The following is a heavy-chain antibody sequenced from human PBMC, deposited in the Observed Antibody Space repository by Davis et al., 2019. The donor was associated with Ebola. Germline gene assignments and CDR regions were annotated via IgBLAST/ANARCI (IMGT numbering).Heavy chain of an antibody. Sequence: SETLSLTCTVSGGSISTYYWSWIRQPPGKGLEWIGYIYYSGSTNYNPSLKSRVTISVDTSKNQFSLKLSSVTAADTAVYYYARDKGDGYNYWGDWGQGTLVTVSS. J-gene: IGHJ4*02. D-gene: IGHD5-24*01. CDR1: GGSISTYY. CDR3: ARDKGDGYNYWGD. CDR2: IYYSGST. V-gene: IGHV4-59*01.